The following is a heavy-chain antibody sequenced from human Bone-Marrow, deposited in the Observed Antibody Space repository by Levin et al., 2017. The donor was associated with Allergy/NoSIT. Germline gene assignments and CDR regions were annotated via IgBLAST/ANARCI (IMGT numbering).Heavy chain of an antibody. Sequence: GGSLRLSCAASGFPGFNFTTYGMHWVRQAPGKGLEWGAFILYDGNTKYYADSVKGRFIISRDNAKNTLYLQMNSLRPEDTAVYYCAKDRGPSGTYYFHYYAVDVWGQGTTVTVSS. D-gene: IGHD3-10*01. CDR3: AKDRGPSGTYYFHYYAVDV. V-gene: IGHV3-30*18. CDR2: ILYDGNTK. J-gene: IGHJ6*02. CDR1: GFPGFNFTTYG.